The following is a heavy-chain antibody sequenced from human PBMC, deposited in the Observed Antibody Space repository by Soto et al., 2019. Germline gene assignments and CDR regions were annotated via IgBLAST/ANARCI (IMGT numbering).Heavy chain of an antibody. CDR1: GYTFTGYY. D-gene: IGHD3-3*01. Sequence: ASVKVSCKASGYTFTGYYIHWVRQAPGHGLEGMGWINPNSGGTNYAQKFQDWVTMTRDTSVSTVYMEVRRLTSDDTAVYYCARDQKAFYDFWSGYSQTDDYHGLDVWGRGTTVTVSS. V-gene: IGHV1-2*04. J-gene: IGHJ6*02. CDR2: INPNSGGT. CDR3: ARDQKAFYDFWSGYSQTDDYHGLDV.